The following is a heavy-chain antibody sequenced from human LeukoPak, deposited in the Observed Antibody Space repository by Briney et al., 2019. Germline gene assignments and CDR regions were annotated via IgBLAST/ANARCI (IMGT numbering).Heavy chain of an antibody. Sequence: PGGSLRLSCAASGFIFGSCTKNWVRQAPGRGLEWVSGITGSGGSTYYADSVKGWFSISRDNSKNTLYVQMNSLRAEDTAVYYCAKGGGNPYGPIDYRGQGTLVTVSS. D-gene: IGHD4-23*01. J-gene: IGHJ4*02. CDR1: GFIFGSCT. V-gene: IGHV3-23*01. CDR3: AKGGGNPYGPIDY. CDR2: ITGSGGST.